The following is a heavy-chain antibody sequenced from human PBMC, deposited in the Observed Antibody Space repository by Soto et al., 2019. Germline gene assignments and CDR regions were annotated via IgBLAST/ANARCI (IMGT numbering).Heavy chain of an antibody. CDR1: GFTFSSYA. CDR3: AKRGDYDYIWGSYRPLFDY. D-gene: IGHD3-16*02. CDR2: ISGSGGST. J-gene: IGHJ4*02. V-gene: IGHV3-23*01. Sequence: EVQLLESGGGLVQPGGSLRLSCAASGFTFSSYAMSWVRQAPGKGLEWVSAISGSGGSTYYADSVKGRFTISRDNSKNKLYLQMNSLRAEDTAVYYCAKRGDYDYIWGSYRPLFDYWGQGTLVTVSS.